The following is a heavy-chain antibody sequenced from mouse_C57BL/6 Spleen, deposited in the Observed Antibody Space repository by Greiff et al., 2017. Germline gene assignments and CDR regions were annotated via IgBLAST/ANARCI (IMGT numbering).Heavy chain of an antibody. V-gene: IGHV1-55*01. CDR1: GYTFTSYW. Sequence: QVQLQQPGAELVKPGASVKLSCKASGYTFTSYWMHWVKQRPGRGLEWIGDIYPGSGSTNYNEKFKSKATLTVDTSSSTAYMQLSSLTSEDYAVYYCANYYGSTWFAYWGQGTLVTVSA. J-gene: IGHJ3*01. CDR3: ANYYGSTWFAY. D-gene: IGHD1-1*01. CDR2: IYPGSGST.